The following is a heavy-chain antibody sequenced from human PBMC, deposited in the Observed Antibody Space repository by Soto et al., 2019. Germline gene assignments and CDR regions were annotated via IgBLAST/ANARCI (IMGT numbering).Heavy chain of an antibody. CDR2: IYYSGST. CDR1: GGSISSGGYY. Sequence: PSETLSLTCTVSGGSISSGGYYWSWIRQHPGKGLEWIEYIYYSGSTYYNPSLKSRVTISVYTSKNQFSLKLSSVTAADTAVYYCARDRDSSGYSSFEYLGQGTLVTVSS. V-gene: IGHV4-31*03. CDR3: ARDRDSSGYSSFEY. J-gene: IGHJ4*02. D-gene: IGHD3-22*01.